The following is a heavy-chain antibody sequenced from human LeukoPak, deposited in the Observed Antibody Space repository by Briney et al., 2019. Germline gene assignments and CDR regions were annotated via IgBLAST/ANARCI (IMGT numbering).Heavy chain of an antibody. V-gene: IGHV3-30*04. CDR2: ISYDGSNK. CDR3: ATLGAEADTAAYFDY. Sequence: GGSLRLSCAASGFTFSSYAMHWVRQAPGKGLEWVAVISYDGSNKYYADSVKGRFTISRDNSKNTLYLQMNSLRAEDTAVYYCATLGAEADTAAYFDYWGQGTLVTVSS. CDR1: GFTFSSYA. J-gene: IGHJ4*02. D-gene: IGHD5-18*01.